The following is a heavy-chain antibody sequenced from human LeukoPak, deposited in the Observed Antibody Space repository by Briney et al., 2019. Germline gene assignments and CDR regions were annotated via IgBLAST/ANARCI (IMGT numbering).Heavy chain of an antibody. CDR1: GYTFTGYY. J-gene: IGHJ6*03. CDR2: VNPNSGGT. Sequence: ASVKVSCKTSGYTFTGYYMHWVRQAPGQGLEWMGWVNPNSGGTNFAQKFQGRVTMTRDTSISTAYMELSRLRSDDTAVYYCASNYYGSGSYLYYYYYYMDVWGKGTTVTVSS. V-gene: IGHV1-2*02. D-gene: IGHD3-10*01. CDR3: ASNYYGSGSYLYYYYYYMDV.